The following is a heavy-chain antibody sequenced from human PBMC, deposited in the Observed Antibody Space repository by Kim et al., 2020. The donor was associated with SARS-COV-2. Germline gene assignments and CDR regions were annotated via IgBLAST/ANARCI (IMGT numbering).Heavy chain of an antibody. V-gene: IGHV5-10-1*01. J-gene: IGHJ6*02. CDR1: GYSFTSYW. CDR2: IDPSDSYT. Sequence: GESLKISCKGSGYSFTSYWISWVRQMPGKGLEWMGRIDPSDSYTNYSPSFQGHVTISADKSISTAYLQWSSLKASDTAMYYCARPLQGCSGGSCLDHHGMDVWGQGTTVTVSS. D-gene: IGHD2-15*01. CDR3: ARPLQGCSGGSCLDHHGMDV.